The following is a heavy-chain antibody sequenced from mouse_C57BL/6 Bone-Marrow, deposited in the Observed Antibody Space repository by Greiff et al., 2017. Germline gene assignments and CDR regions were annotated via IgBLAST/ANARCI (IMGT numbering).Heavy chain of an antibody. Sequence: EVQLQQSGPELVKPGASVKISCKASGYTFTDYYMNWVKQSHGKSLEWIGDINPNNGGTSYNQKFKGKATLTVDKSSSTAYMELRSLTSEESAVDYCARGGDGYWWYFDVWGTGTTVTVSS. CDR3: ARGGDGYWWYFDV. D-gene: IGHD2-3*01. J-gene: IGHJ1*03. V-gene: IGHV1-26*01. CDR1: GYTFTDYY. CDR2: INPNNGGT.